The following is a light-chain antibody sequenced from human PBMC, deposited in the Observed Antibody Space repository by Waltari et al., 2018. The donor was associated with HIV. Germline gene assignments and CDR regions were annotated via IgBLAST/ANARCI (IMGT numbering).Light chain of an antibody. J-gene: IGLJ2*01. CDR2: DVS. V-gene: IGLV2-14*03. CDR3: SSYTSSSALYVV. Sequence: QSALTQPASVSGSPGQSITILCTGTSSYVGGYNYAPWYQQHPGKAPKLMIYDVSNRPSGVSNRFSGSKSGNTASLTISGLQAEDEADYYCSSYTSSSALYVVFGGGTKLTVL. CDR1: SSYVGGYNY.